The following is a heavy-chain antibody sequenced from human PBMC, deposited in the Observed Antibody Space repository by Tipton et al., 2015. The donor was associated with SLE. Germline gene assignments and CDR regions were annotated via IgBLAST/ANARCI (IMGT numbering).Heavy chain of an antibody. CDR1: GFTFSSYW. J-gene: IGHJ4*02. CDR3: ASTNRGY. V-gene: IGHV3-7*01. CDR2: IKKDGSEK. Sequence: SGFTFSSYWMSWVRQAPGKGLEWVANIKKDGSEKSYVDSVKGRFTISRDNAKNSLYLQMNSLGAEDTAVYYCASTNRGYWGQGTLVTVSS.